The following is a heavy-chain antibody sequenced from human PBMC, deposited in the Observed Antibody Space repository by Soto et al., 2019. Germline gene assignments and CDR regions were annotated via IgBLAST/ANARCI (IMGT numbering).Heavy chain of an antibody. V-gene: IGHV3-21*01. CDR3: ARDLYSSSARYFDY. D-gene: IGHD6-6*01. J-gene: IGHJ4*02. Sequence: EVQLVESGGGLVKPGGSLRLSCAASGFTYSSYSMNWVRQAPGKGLEWVSSISSSSSYIYYADSVKGRFTISRDNAKNSLYLQMNSLRAEDTAVYYCARDLYSSSARYFDYWGQGTLVTVSS. CDR2: ISSSSSYI. CDR1: GFTYSSYS.